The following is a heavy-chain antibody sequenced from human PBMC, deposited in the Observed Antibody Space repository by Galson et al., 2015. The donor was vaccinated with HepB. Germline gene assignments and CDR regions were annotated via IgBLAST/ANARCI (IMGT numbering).Heavy chain of an antibody. J-gene: IGHJ4*02. CDR3: ARDTIYGSGSYYNGLFDY. CDR2: ISYDGSNK. V-gene: IGHV3-30*04. D-gene: IGHD3-10*01. Sequence: SLRLSCAASGFTFSSYAMHWVRQAPGKGLEWVAVISYDGSNKYYADSVKGRFTISRDNSKNTLYLQMNSLRAEDTAVYYCARDTIYGSGSYYNGLFDYWCQGTLVTVSS. CDR1: GFTFSSYA.